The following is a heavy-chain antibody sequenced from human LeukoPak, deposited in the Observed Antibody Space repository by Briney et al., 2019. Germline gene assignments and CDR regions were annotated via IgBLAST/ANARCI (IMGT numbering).Heavy chain of an antibody. Sequence: PGGSLRLSCAASGFTFSSYSMNWVRQAPGKGLEWVSSISSSSSYIYYADSVKGRFTISRDNAKNSLYLQMNSLRAEDTAVYYCARGSGRITIFGVVHMDVWGKGTTVTVSS. CDR2: ISSSSSYI. CDR1: GFTFSSYS. V-gene: IGHV3-21*01. D-gene: IGHD3-3*01. J-gene: IGHJ6*03. CDR3: ARGSGRITIFGVVHMDV.